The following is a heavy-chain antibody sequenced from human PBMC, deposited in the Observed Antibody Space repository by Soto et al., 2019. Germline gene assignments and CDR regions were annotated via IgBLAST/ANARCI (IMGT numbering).Heavy chain of an antibody. CDR3: TKDRVSDGIYSFDY. J-gene: IGHJ4*02. Sequence: EVQLLESGGDLVQPGGSLRLSCAASGFSFSDYSMNWVRQAPGKGLEWVAIIDLSGTTKDYRESVKGRLTLSKDKSMKTVYLQMNSLRVEDAAVYYCTKDRVSDGIYSFDYWGQGALVTVSS. CDR1: GFSFSDYS. D-gene: IGHD2-15*01. V-gene: IGHV3-23*03. CDR2: IDLSGTTK.